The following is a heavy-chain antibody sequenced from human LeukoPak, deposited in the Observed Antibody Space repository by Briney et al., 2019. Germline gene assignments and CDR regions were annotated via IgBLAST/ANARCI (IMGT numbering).Heavy chain of an antibody. J-gene: IGHJ3*02. Sequence: GESLRLSCAASGFTFYSYAMNWGRQAPGKGLECVSAISGSGGSTFYADFLRGRFTNSRDNPKTTLHLHLNRLPARDTPGYYCALRAGSGAIDIWGQGTMVTVSS. CDR1: GFTFYSYA. V-gene: IGHV3-23*01. CDR2: ISGSGGST. CDR3: ALRAGSGAIDI. D-gene: IGHD2-15*01.